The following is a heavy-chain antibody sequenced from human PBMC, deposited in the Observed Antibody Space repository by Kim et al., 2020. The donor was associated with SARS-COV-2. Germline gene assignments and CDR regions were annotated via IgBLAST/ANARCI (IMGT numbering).Heavy chain of an antibody. CDR2: IYYSGNT. V-gene: IGHV4-4*02. Sequence: SETLSLTCAVSGASISSNNWWSWVRQSPGKGLEWIAAIYYSGNTNYSPSLESRVTISVDKPKNQFSLNLTPVTAADTAVYYCARGGPSRDGYTYRFDY. J-gene: IGHJ4*01. CDR1: GASISSNNW. D-gene: IGHD5-12*01. CDR3: ARGGPSRDGYTYRFDY.